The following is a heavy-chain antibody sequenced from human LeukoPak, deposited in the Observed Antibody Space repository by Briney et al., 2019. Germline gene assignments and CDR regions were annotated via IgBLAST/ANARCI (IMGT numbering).Heavy chain of an antibody. V-gene: IGHV4-59*11. J-gene: IGHJ3*02. CDR2: IYYSGSA. Sequence: SETLSLTCTVSGGSMSSHYWSWIRQPPGKGLEWIGYIYYSGSANSNPSLKSRVTISADTSKNQFSLKLSSVTAADTAVYYCVRGNYDNRGYSNAFDIWGQGAMVTVSS. D-gene: IGHD3-22*01. CDR3: VRGNYDNRGYSNAFDI. CDR1: GGSMSSHY.